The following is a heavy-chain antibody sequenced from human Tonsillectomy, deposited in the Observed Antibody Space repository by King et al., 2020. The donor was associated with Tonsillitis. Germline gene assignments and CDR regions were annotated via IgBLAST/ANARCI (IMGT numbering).Heavy chain of an antibody. CDR2: IYYNGST. J-gene: IGHJ5*02. Sequence: MQLQESGPGLVKPSETLSLTCTVSGGSISSYYWSWIRQPPGKGLEWIGCIYYNGSTNYNPSLTSRVTISVDTSKNQFSLKLISVTAADTAVYFCARDRSGFYYGSGSPAHWFDPWGQGTLVTVSS. V-gene: IGHV4-59*01. CDR3: ARDRSGFYYGSGSPAHWFDP. CDR1: GGSISSYY. D-gene: IGHD3-10*01.